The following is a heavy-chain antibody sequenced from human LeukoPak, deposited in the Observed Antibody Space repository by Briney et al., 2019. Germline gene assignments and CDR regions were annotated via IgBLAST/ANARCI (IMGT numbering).Heavy chain of an antibody. J-gene: IGHJ4*02. D-gene: IGHD2-8*01. CDR1: GSTFRSYS. CDR2: ISSSSDYI. V-gene: IGHV3-21*01. CDR3: ARGTNGLWDY. Sequence: PGRSLRLSCAASGSTFRSYSMTWVRQAPGKGLEWVSSISSSSDYILYADSVKGRFTISRDNAKNSVYLQMNSLRDEDTAVYYCARGTNGLWDYWGQGTLVTVSS.